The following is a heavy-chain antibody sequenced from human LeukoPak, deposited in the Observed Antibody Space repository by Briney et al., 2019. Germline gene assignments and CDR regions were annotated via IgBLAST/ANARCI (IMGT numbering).Heavy chain of an antibody. J-gene: IGHJ6*03. D-gene: IGHD1-26*01. Sequence: PGGSLRLSCAASGFTFSTYAMHWVRQAPGKGLEWVADISFDGNNEHYADSVKGRFTISRDNSKNTLYLQMNSLRAEDTAVYYCASDSGSYYNYYYMDVWGKGTTVTVSS. V-gene: IGHV3-30*14. CDR3: ASDSGSYYNYYYMDV. CDR2: ISFDGNNE. CDR1: GFTFSTYA.